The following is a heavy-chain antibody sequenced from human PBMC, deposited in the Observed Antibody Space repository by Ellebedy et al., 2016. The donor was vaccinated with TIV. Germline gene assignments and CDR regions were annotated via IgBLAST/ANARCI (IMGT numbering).Heavy chain of an antibody. V-gene: IGHV3-23*01. CDR3: AKDAAGSSGWLPISHFDY. Sequence: GESLKISXAVSGFTFSNYAMSWVRQAPGKGLEWVSAISGSGGSSYSADSVKGRFTISRDNSKDTVYLQMNSLRAEDTAVYYCAKDAAGSSGWLPISHFDYWGQGTLVTVSS. CDR2: ISGSGGSS. CDR1: GFTFSNYA. D-gene: IGHD6-19*01. J-gene: IGHJ4*02.